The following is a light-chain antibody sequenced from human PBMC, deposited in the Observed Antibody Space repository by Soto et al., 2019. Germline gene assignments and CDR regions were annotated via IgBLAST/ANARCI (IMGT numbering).Light chain of an antibody. CDR3: QKYNNWPLT. CDR1: QSVSSN. J-gene: IGKJ1*01. CDR2: GAS. V-gene: IGKV3-15*01. Sequence: EIVMTQSPATLSVSPGERATLSCKASQSVSSNLAWYQQKPGQAPRLLIYGASTRSTGIPARFSGSGSGTDFTLTISSLQSEDFAVYYCQKYNNWPLTFGKGTTVEIE.